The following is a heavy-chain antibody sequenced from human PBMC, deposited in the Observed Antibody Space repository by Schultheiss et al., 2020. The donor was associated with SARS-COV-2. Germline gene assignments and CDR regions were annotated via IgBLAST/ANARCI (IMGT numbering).Heavy chain of an antibody. CDR2: IIPIFGTA. CDR3: ARCGITGTIYDYYYYGMDV. V-gene: IGHV1-69*13. D-gene: IGHD1-7*01. CDR1: GGTFSSYA. Sequence: SVKVSCKASGGTFSSYAISWVRQAPGQGLEWMGGIIPIFGTANYAQKFQGRVTITADESTSTAYMELSSLRSEDTAVYYCARCGITGTIYDYYYYGMDVWGQGTTVTVSS. J-gene: IGHJ6*02.